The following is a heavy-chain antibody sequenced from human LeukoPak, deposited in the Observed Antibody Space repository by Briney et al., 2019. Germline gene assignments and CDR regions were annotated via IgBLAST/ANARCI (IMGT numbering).Heavy chain of an antibody. CDR1: GFTFSSYA. CDR2: ISGSGGGT. D-gene: IGHD4-11*01. CDR3: AKVRLQWDAFDI. V-gene: IGHV3-23*01. Sequence: GGSLRLSCAASGFTFSSYAMSWVRQAPGKGLEWVSAISGSGGGTYYADSVKGRFTISRDNSKNTLYLQMNSLRAEDTAVYYCAKVRLQWDAFDIWGQGTMVTVSS. J-gene: IGHJ3*02.